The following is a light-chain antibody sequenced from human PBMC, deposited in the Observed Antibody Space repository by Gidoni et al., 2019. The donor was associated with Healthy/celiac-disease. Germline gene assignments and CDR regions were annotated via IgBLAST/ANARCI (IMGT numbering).Light chain of an antibody. CDR3: QRYGSSLYT. CDR2: GAS. Sequence: IVLTQSPGTLSLSPGERATLPCRASQSVRSSYLAWYQQKPGQAPRLLIYGASSRATGIPDRFSGSGSGTDFTLTISRLEPEDFAVYYCQRYGSSLYTFGQGTKLEIK. J-gene: IGKJ2*01. V-gene: IGKV3-20*01. CDR1: QSVRSSY.